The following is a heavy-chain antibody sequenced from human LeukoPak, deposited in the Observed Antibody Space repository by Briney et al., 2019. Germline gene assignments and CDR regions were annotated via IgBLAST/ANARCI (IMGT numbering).Heavy chain of an antibody. CDR1: GYTFTSYG. V-gene: IGHV1-18*01. CDR3: AREGDYDYVWGSLRYYYYGMDV. J-gene: IGHJ6*02. Sequence: ASVKVSCKASGYTFTSYGISWVRQAPGQGLEWMGWISAYNGNTNYAQKLQGRVTMTTDTSTSTAYMELRSLRSDDTAVYYCAREGDYDYVWGSLRYYYYGMDVWGQGTTVTVSS. D-gene: IGHD3-16*01. CDR2: ISAYNGNT.